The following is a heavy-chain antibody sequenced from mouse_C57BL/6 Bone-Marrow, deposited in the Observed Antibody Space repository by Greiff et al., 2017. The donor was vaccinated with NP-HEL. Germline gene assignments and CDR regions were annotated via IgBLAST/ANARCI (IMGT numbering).Heavy chain of an antibody. CDR1: GFTFSDYY. CDR3: AREESYYGSREDYAMDY. V-gene: IGHV5-12*01. J-gene: IGHJ4*01. Sequence: EVHLVESGGGLVQPGGSLKLSCAASGFTFSDYYMYWVRQTPEKRLEWVAYISNGGGSTYYPDTVKGRFTISRDNAKNTLYLQMSRLKSEDTDMYYCAREESYYGSREDYAMDYWGQGTSVTVSS. CDR2: ISNGGGST. D-gene: IGHD1-1*01.